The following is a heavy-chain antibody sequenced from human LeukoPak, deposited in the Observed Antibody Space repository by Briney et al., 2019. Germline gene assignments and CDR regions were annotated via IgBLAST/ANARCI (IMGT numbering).Heavy chain of an antibody. V-gene: IGHV3-23*01. Sequence: GGSLRLSCAASGFTFSSYGMNWVRQAPGKGLEWVSAISGSGGSTYYADSVKGRFTISRDNSKNTLYLQMNSLRAEDTAVYYCATSSSSWYSMLGYWGQGTLVTVSS. CDR2: ISGSGGST. J-gene: IGHJ4*02. D-gene: IGHD6-13*01. CDR3: ATSSSSWYSMLGY. CDR1: GFTFSSYG.